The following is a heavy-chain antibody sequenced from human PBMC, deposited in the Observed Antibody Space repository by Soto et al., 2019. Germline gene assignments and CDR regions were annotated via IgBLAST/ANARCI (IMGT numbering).Heavy chain of an antibody. CDR2: IHAGNGNT. J-gene: IGHJ4*02. D-gene: IGHD4-17*01. V-gene: IGHV1-3*01. Sequence: GQRLEWMGWIHAGNGNTKYSQKFQGRVTITRDTSASTAYMELSSLRSEDTAVYYCVTTVSTFLLFAYWGSGTAVTVSS. CDR3: VTTVSTFLLFAY.